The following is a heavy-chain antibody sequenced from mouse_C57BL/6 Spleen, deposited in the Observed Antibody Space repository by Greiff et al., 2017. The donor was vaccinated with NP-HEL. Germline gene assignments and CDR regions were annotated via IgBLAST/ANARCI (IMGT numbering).Heavy chain of an antibody. CDR1: GYTFTSYW. CDR2: IHPNSGST. CDR3: AIPYGNYAMDY. V-gene: IGHV1-64*01. D-gene: IGHD2-1*01. J-gene: IGHJ4*01. Sequence: QVQLKQPGAELVKPGASVKLSCKASGYTFTSYWMHWVKQRPGQGLEWIGMIHPNSGSTNYNEKFKSKATLTVDKSSSTAYMQLSSLTSEDSAVYYCAIPYGNYAMDYWGQGTSVTVSS.